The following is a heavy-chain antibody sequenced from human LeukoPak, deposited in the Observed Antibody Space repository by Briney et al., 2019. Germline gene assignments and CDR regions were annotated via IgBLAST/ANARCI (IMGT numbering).Heavy chain of an antibody. D-gene: IGHD2-2*02. V-gene: IGHV4-39*07. J-gene: IGHJ6*03. CDR3: ARVLRECSSTSCYRWGYYYMDV. CDR1: GGSIGSSNYY. CDR2: IYYSGST. Sequence: SETLSLTCNVSGGSIGSSNYYWGWIRQPPGKGLEWIGSIYYSGSTYYNPSLKSRVTISVDTSKNQFSLKLSSVTAADTAVYYCARVLRECSSTSCYRWGYYYMDVWGKGTTVTVSS.